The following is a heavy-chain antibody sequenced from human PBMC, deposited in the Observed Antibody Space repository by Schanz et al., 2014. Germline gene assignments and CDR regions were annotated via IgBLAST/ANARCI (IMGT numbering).Heavy chain of an antibody. V-gene: IGHV3-23*04. CDR1: CLKKNTYA. CDR3: TRIIKLGLYGGQGHESLDN. J-gene: IGHJ3*02. Sequence: EVQLVESGGGLVKDYFPERISYAVFCLKKNTYAMSWVRQIPGQGLVWVSGISGSGGSTYYADSVKGRFTISRVKSKTMLYLQMSSLRAEDTALYYCTRIIKLGLYGGQGHESLDNWGEGAMVNVSS. D-gene: IGHD4-17*01. CDR2: ISGSGGST.